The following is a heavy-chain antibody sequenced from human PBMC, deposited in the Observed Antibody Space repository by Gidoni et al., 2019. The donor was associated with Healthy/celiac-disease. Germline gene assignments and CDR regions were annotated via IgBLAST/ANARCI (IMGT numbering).Heavy chain of an antibody. CDR3: ARGLSDNWFDP. CDR1: GFTFSSYD. Sequence: EVQLVESGGGLVQPGGSLRLSCAASGFTFSSYDMHWVRQATGKGLEWVSAIGTVGDTHYPGSVKGRFTISRENAKNSLYLQMNSLRAGDTAVYYCARGLSDNWFDPWGQGTLVTVSS. D-gene: IGHD3-16*02. CDR2: IGTVGDT. V-gene: IGHV3-13*01. J-gene: IGHJ5*02.